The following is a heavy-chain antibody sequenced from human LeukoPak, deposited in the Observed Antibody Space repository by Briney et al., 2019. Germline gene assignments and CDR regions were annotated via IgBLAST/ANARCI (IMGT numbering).Heavy chain of an antibody. CDR3: ARSFYDFLNGPYEEAFDM. Sequence: GGSLRLSCAASGFSFSDYYMNWIRQAPGKGLEGASYISSSATYTDYAESVKGRFTVSRDNAKNSLYLQMNSLRAEDTAVYYCARSFYDFLNGPYEEAFDMWGQGTMVTVSS. D-gene: IGHD3-3*01. J-gene: IGHJ3*02. CDR1: GFSFSDYY. CDR2: ISSSATYT. V-gene: IGHV3-11*03.